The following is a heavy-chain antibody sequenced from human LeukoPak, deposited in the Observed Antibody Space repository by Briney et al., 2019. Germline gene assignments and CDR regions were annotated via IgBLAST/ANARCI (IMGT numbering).Heavy chain of an antibody. Sequence: PGGSLRLSCAASAFTFSDYSMNWVRQAPGKGLEWVSSISSGAYSADSVKGRFTISRDNAKNSLYLQMNSLRAEDTAVYYCARGRGDYGSYYIDVWGQGTTVTVSS. CDR2: ISSGA. D-gene: IGHD4-17*01. CDR1: AFTFSDYS. CDR3: ARGRGDYGSYYIDV. V-gene: IGHV3-69-1*02. J-gene: IGHJ6*03.